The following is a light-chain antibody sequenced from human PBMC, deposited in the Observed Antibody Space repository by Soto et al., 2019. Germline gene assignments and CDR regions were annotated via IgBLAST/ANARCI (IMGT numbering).Light chain of an antibody. Sequence: DIQMTQSPSSLSASVGDRVTITCRASQGISNYLAWYQQKPGKVPKHLIYAASTLQSGVPSRFSGSGAGTDFTLTISSLQPEDVATYYCQEYNSALTWTFGQGTKVEIK. CDR2: AAS. V-gene: IGKV1-27*01. CDR1: QGISNY. CDR3: QEYNSALTWT. J-gene: IGKJ1*01.